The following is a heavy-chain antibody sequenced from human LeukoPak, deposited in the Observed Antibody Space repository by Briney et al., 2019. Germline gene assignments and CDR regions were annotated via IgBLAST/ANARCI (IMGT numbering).Heavy chain of an antibody. D-gene: IGHD6-19*01. Sequence: ASVKVSRKASGYTFTSYDINWVRQAPGQGLEWMGWISAYNGNTNYAQKLQGRVTMTTDTSTSTVYMELRSLRSDDTAVYYCARVVSSGWYLGPYYYYYMDVWGKGTTVTVSS. CDR2: ISAYNGNT. CDR1: GYTFTSYD. V-gene: IGHV1-18*01. J-gene: IGHJ6*03. CDR3: ARVVSSGWYLGPYYYYYMDV.